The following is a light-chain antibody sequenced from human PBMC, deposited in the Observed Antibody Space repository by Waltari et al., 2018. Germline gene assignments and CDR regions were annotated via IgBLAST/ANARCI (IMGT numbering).Light chain of an antibody. J-gene: IGKJ1*01. Sequence: EIVLTQSPGTLSLSLGERDTLSCRASQSVSRALTWYQQKPDQAPRLLVYGASTRATGIPDRFSGSGSGTDFSLTIRRLGPDDFAVYYCQHYLRLPVTFGQGTTVEI. CDR3: QHYLRLPVT. CDR1: QSVSRA. V-gene: IGKV3-20*01. CDR2: GAS.